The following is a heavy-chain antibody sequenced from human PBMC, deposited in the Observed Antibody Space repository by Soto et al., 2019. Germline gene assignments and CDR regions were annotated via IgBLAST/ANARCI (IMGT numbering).Heavy chain of an antibody. D-gene: IGHD2-2*01. CDR3: ARQREKIXVVPAAKEYYYYYGMDV. V-gene: IGHV4-39*01. Sequence: SETLSLTCTVSGGSISSSSYYWGWIRQPPGKGLEWIGSIYYSGSTYYNPSLKSRVTISVDTSKNQFSLKLSSVTAADTAVYYCARQREKIXVVPAAKEYYYYYGMDVWGPGTTVTVSS. J-gene: IGHJ6*02. CDR2: IYYSGST. CDR1: GGSISSSSYY.